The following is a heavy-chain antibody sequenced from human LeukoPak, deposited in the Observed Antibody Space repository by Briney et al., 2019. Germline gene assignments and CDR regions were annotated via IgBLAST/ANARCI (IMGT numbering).Heavy chain of an antibody. D-gene: IGHD3-22*01. CDR1: GGSISSSNW. CDR2: IYHSGST. V-gene: IGHV4-4*02. J-gene: IGHJ4*02. CDR3: ARGDSSGYPDY. Sequence: KTSETLSLTCTVSGGSISSSNWWSWVRQPPGQGLEWIGEIYHSGSTNYNPSVKSRVTISVDKSKNQFSLKLSSVTAADTAVYYCARGDSSGYPDYWGQGTLVTVSS.